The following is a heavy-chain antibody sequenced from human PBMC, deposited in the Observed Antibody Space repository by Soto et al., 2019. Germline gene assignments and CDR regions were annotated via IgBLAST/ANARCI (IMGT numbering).Heavy chain of an antibody. CDR1: GFTFSSYW. D-gene: IGHD3-3*01. CDR2: INSDGSST. CDR3: ARVYYDFWSGYPSAFDY. V-gene: IGHV3-74*01. J-gene: IGHJ4*02. Sequence: GGSLRLSCAASGFTFSSYWMHWVRQAPGKGLVWVSRINSDGSSTSYADSVKGRFTISRDNAKNTLYLQMNSLRAEDTAVYYCARVYYDFWSGYPSAFDYWGQGTLVTVSS.